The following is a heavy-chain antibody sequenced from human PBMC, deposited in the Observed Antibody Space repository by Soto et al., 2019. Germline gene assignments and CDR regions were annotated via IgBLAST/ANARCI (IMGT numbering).Heavy chain of an antibody. CDR1: GYTFTSYY. CDR2: INPSGGST. D-gene: IGHD5-12*01. J-gene: IGHJ6*02. V-gene: IGHV1-46*03. CDR3: AREQGKSGSSSYYYGMDV. Sequence: QVQLVQSGAEVKKPGASVKVSCKASGYTFTSYYMHWVRQAPGQGLEWMGIINPSGGSTSYAQKXQGRVTMTRDXXTXTDXMELSSLRSEDTAVYYCAREQGKSGSSSYYYGMDVWGQGTTVTVSS.